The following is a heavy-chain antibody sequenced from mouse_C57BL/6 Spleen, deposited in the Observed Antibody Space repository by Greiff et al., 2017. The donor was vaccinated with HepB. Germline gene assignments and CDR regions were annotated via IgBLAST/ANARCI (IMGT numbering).Heavy chain of an antibody. V-gene: IGHV5-9*01. CDR2: ISGGGGNT. Sequence: EVQLVESGGGLVKPGGSLKLSCAASGFTFSSYTMSWVRQTPEKRLEWVATISGGGGNTYYPDSVKGRFTISRDNAKNTLYLQMSSLRSEDTALYYCARPLYYGSSYVWYFDVWGTGTTVTVSS. CDR1: GFTFSSYT. D-gene: IGHD1-1*01. J-gene: IGHJ1*03. CDR3: ARPLYYGSSYVWYFDV.